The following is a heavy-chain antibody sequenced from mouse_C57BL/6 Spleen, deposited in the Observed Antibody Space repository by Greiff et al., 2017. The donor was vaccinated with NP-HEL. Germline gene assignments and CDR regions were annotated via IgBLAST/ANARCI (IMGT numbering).Heavy chain of an antibody. V-gene: IGHV1-50*01. Sequence: QVQLQQPGAELVKPGASVKLSCKASGYTFTSYWMQWVKQRPGQGLEWIGEIDPSDSYTNYNQKFKGKATLTVDTSSSTAYMQLSSLTSEDSAVYYCARRYYGSSYAMDYWGQGTLVTVSS. CDR3: ARRYYGSSYAMDY. J-gene: IGHJ4*01. D-gene: IGHD1-1*01. CDR1: GYTFTSYW. CDR2: IDPSDSYT.